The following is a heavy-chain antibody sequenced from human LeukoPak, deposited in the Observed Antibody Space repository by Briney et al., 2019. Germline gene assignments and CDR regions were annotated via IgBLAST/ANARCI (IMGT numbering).Heavy chain of an antibody. CDR3: ARDQPPYYDILTGHQTYYYYGMDV. CDR2: TNAGNANT. J-gene: IGHJ6*02. CDR1: GYTFTSYA. Sequence: ASVKVSCKASGYTFTSYAMHWVRQAPGQRPEWMGWTNAGNANTKYSQKFQGRVTITRDTSASTGYMELSSLSSEDTAVYYCARDQPPYYDILTGHQTYYYYGMDVWGQGTTVTVSS. V-gene: IGHV1-3*01. D-gene: IGHD3-9*01.